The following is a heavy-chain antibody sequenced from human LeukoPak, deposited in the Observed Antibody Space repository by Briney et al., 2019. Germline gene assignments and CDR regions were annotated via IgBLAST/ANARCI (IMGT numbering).Heavy chain of an antibody. CDR2: ISYDGSNK. Sequence: GGSLRLSCAASGFTFSSYGMHWVRQAPGKGLEWVAVISYDGSNKYSADSVKGRFTISIDNSKNMLYLQMNGLRAEDTAVYYCAKCRGQTGAYYFEYWGQGTLVTVSS. CDR1: GFTFSSYG. CDR3: AKCRGQTGAYYFEY. J-gene: IGHJ4*02. D-gene: IGHD2-15*01. V-gene: IGHV3-30*18.